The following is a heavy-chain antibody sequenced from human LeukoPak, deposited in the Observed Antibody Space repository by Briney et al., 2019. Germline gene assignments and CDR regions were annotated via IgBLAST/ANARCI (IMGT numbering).Heavy chain of an antibody. CDR2: IYYSGST. Sequence: SETLSLTCTVSGGSISSYYWSWIRQPPGKGLEWIGYIYYSGSTNYNPSLKSRVTISVDTSKNQFSLKLSSVTAADTAVYYCARITAVAGTDYFYYMDVWGKGTSVTVSS. D-gene: IGHD6-19*01. V-gene: IGHV4-59*01. J-gene: IGHJ6*03. CDR3: ARITAVAGTDYFYYMDV. CDR1: GGSISSYY.